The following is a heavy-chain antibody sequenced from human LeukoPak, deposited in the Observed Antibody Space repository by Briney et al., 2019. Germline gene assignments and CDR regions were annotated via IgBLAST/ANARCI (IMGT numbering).Heavy chain of an antibody. D-gene: IGHD1-26*01. CDR3: ARWVGATRGIDY. J-gene: IGHJ4*02. CDR2: INPNSGGT. CDR1: GYTFTSYD. Sequence: GASVKVSCKASGYTFTSYDINWMRQATGQGLEWMGWINPNSGGTNYAQKFQGRVTMTRDTSISTAYMELSRLRSDDTAVYYCARWVGATRGIDYWGQGTLVTVSS. V-gene: IGHV1-2*02.